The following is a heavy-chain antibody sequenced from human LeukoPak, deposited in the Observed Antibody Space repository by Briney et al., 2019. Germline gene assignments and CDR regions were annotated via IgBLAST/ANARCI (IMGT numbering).Heavy chain of an antibody. V-gene: IGHV5-51*01. CDR1: GYSFTSYW. CDR2: IYPGDSDT. Sequence: GESLKISCKGSGYSFTSYWIGWVRQKPGKGLEWMGIIYPGDSDTRYSPSFQGQVTISADKSISTAYLQWSSLKASDTAMYYCATRSGSYYYGMDVWGQGTTVTVSS. J-gene: IGHJ6*02. D-gene: IGHD3-10*01. CDR3: ATRSGSYYYGMDV.